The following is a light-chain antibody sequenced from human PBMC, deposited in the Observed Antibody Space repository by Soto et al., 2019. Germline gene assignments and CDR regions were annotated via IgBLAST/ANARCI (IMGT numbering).Light chain of an antibody. V-gene: IGLV2-14*03. CDR2: DVT. CDR1: SSDVGGYNY. Sequence: QSALTQPVSVSGSPGQSITISCTGTSSDVGGYNYVSWYQHHPGKAPKLMIYDVTNRPSGVSNRFSGSKSGNTASLTISGLQAEDEADYYCTSYTTSSPYLVFGGGTKLTVL. CDR3: TSYTTSSPYLV. J-gene: IGLJ3*02.